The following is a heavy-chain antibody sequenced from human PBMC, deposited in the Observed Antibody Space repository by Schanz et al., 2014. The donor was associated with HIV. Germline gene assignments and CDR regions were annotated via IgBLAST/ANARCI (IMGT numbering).Heavy chain of an antibody. V-gene: IGHV3-30*18. J-gene: IGHJ6*02. D-gene: IGHD3-22*01. Sequence: VQLLESGGGLEQPGGSLRLSCAASGFNFNNYAMTWVRQAPGKGLEWVAVISYDGTKKHYADSVKGRFTISRDNSKNTLYLQMKSLRPEDTAVYYCAKDRNHYDSRYRGKGNYYYYYGMDVWGQGTTVTVSS. CDR2: ISYDGTKK. CDR1: GFNFNNYA. CDR3: AKDRNHYDSRYRGKGNYYYYYGMDV.